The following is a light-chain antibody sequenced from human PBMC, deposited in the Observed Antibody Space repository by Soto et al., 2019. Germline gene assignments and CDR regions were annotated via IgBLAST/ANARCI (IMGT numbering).Light chain of an antibody. CDR3: SSYTSSSPLVV. V-gene: IGLV2-14*01. CDR2: DVS. CDR1: SSDVGGYNY. Sequence: QSALTQPASVSGSPGQSITISCTGTSSDVGGYNYVSWYQQHPGKAPKLMIYDVSNRPSGVSNRFSGSKSGNTASLTISGLQAEDEADYYSSSYTSSSPLVVFGGGTKRTVL. J-gene: IGLJ2*01.